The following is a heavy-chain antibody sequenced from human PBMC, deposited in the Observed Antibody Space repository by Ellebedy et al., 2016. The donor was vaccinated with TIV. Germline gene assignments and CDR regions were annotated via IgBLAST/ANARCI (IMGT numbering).Heavy chain of an antibody. J-gene: IGHJ4*02. Sequence: GESLKISCVASGFTFRSYAMHWVRQAPGKGLEWVAVISYDGSKKYHVDSVKGRFTISRDDSKNTLYLQMNSLRADDTAVYYCAQDAQGYAFAWGQGTLVTVSS. V-gene: IGHV3-30*04. D-gene: IGHD1-1*01. CDR2: ISYDGSKK. CDR3: AQDAQGYAFA. CDR1: GFTFRSYA.